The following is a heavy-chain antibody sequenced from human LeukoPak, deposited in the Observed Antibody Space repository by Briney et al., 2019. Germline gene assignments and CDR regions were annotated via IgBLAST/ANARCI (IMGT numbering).Heavy chain of an antibody. Sequence: ASVKVSCKASGYTFTGYYMHWVRQAPGQGLEWMGWINPNSGGTNYAQKFQGRVTMTRDTSISTAYMELKSLRFDDTAIYYCAKDWHILTGRNCFDPWGQGTLVTVSS. V-gene: IGHV1-2*02. CDR2: INPNSGGT. CDR1: GYTFTGYY. J-gene: IGHJ5*02. CDR3: AKDWHILTGRNCFDP. D-gene: IGHD3-9*01.